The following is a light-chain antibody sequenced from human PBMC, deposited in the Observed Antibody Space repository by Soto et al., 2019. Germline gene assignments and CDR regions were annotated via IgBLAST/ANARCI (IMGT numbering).Light chain of an antibody. CDR2: VAS. CDR3: QQNCSTPIT. J-gene: IGKJ5*01. CDR1: QSVRSY. Sequence: ETVLKPSPATLSVSPGERATLACRASQSVRSYLTWYQQKPGQAPNLLIYVASTRATDVPYRFSGSGSGTDFTLTITRLQPEDFAIYYCQQNCSTPITFGQGTRLEIK. V-gene: IGKV3D-15*02.